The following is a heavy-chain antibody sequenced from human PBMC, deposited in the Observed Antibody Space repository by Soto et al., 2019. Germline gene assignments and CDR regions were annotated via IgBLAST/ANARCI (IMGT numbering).Heavy chain of an antibody. CDR1: GFTFDDYT. CDR2: ISWDGGST. J-gene: IGHJ4*02. Sequence: EVQLVESGGVVVQPGGSLRLSCAASGFTFDDYTMHWVRQAPGKGLEWVSRISWDGGSTYYADSVKGRFTISRDNSKNALYLQMNSLRNEDTALYYCAPLPGSVAGRYFDYWGQGTLVTVSS. D-gene: IGHD6-19*01. V-gene: IGHV3-43*01. CDR3: APLPGSVAGRYFDY.